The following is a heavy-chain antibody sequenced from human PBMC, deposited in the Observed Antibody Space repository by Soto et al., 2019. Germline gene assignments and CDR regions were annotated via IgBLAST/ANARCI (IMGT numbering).Heavy chain of an antibody. CDR2: INPKSGDT. D-gene: IGHD2-15*01. CDR1: AYLFSDHV. CDR3: ARDTRGSRGFDEMDF. J-gene: IGHJ6*02. Sequence: GGSVKVYYHACAYLFSDHVINSMRRAARQGLEWMGWINPKSGDTGYAQKFQGRVTMTRDTSLDIVHMDLSGLTSDDAAVYYCARDTRGSRGFDEMDFWGQGTTVTAP. V-gene: IGHV1-2*02.